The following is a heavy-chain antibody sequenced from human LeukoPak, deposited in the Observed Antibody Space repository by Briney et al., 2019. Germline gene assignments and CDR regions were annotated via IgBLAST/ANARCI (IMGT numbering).Heavy chain of an antibody. Sequence: GGSLRLSCAASGFTFSSYAMSWVRQAPGKGLEWVSTISGSGGSTYYADSVKGRFTISRDNSKNTLYLQMNSLRAEDTAVYYCAKGPAEWLLPYYYMDVWGKGTTVTVSS. CDR2: ISGSGGST. J-gene: IGHJ6*03. D-gene: IGHD3-3*01. CDR3: AKGPAEWLLPYYYMDV. V-gene: IGHV3-23*01. CDR1: GFTFSSYA.